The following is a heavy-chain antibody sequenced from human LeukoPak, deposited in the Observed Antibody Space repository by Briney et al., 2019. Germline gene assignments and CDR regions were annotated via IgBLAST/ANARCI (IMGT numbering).Heavy chain of an antibody. CDR1: GFTFSRLG. V-gene: IGHV3-30*02. J-gene: IGHJ6*03. D-gene: IGHD3-16*01. Sequence: GESLKISCAASGFTFSRLGMQWVRQAPGKGLEWVAVIHNDGTQGQYADSVKGRFTISKDNSQNTLYLQMNNLRDDDTAVYYCAKEGDEFRGYLDVWGKGTTVIVSS. CDR2: IHNDGTQG. CDR3: AKEGDEFRGYLDV.